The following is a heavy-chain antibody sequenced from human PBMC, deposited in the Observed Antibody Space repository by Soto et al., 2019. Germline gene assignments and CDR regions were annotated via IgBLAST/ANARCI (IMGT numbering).Heavy chain of an antibody. CDR2: IIPALGTA. CDR3: ARTDFGDGWYFDL. V-gene: IGHV1-69*08. J-gene: IGHJ2*01. CDR1: GGTFSSHT. D-gene: IGHD4-17*01. Sequence: QDQLVQSGAEVKKPGSSVKVSCKASGGTFSSHTFSWVRQAPGQGLEWMGRIIPALGTATYAQKFQGRVTITADESATTVYMELNSLRSEGTAVYYCARTDFGDGWYFDLWGRGTLVTVS.